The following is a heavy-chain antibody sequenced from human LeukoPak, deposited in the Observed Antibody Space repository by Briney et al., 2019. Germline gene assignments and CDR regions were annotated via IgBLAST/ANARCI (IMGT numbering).Heavy chain of an antibody. CDR1: GYTLTTYP. J-gene: IGHJ3*02. V-gene: IGHV7-4-1*02. CDR3: ATLPSGWPGEPPAIDI. D-gene: IGHD6-19*01. Sequence: ASVKVSCKASGYTLTTYPMNRVRQAPGQGLVGMVWISTNTGNPTYAQAFTGRFVFSMDTSVSTAFLQINSLKAEDTAVYYCATLPSGWPGEPPAIDIWGQGTMVTVSS. CDR2: ISTNTGNP.